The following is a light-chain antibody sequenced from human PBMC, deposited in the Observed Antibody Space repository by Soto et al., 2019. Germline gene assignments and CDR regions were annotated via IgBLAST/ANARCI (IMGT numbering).Light chain of an antibody. Sequence: EMVLTQSPGTLSLSPGERATLSCRASQSVSSNYLAWYQQKPGQAPRLLIYGASSRATGIPDRFSGSGSGTDFTITSSRLEPEDFAVYDCQQYGRSPPITFGQGTRLEIK. CDR2: GAS. CDR3: QQYGRSPPIT. J-gene: IGKJ5*01. CDR1: QSVSSNY. V-gene: IGKV3-20*01.